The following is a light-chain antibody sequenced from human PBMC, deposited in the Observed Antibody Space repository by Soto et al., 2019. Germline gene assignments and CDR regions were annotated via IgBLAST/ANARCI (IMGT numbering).Light chain of an antibody. J-gene: IGKJ4*01. CDR2: GSS. CDR1: QSIGRY. V-gene: IGKV1-39*01. CDR3: QQSYSSLT. Sequence: DIRMTQSPSSLSASVGDRVTITCRASQSIGRYLHWYQQKLGKGRKLLIYGSSTLHSGVPSRFSGSGSGTDFTLTISSLQPEDFAATYYCQQSYSSLTFGGGNKVEMK.